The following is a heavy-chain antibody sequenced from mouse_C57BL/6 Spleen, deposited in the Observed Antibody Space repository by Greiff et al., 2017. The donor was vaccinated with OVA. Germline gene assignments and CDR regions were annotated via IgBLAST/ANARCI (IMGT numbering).Heavy chain of an antibody. D-gene: IGHD4-1*01. CDR3: ARANWGGYYAMDY. V-gene: IGHV5-4*03. CDR2: ISDGGSYT. CDR1: GFTFSSYA. Sequence: EVMLVESGGGLVKPGGSLKLSCAASGFTFSSYAMSWVRQTPETRLEWVATISDGGSYTYYPDNVKGRFTISRDNAKNNLYLQMSQLKSEDTARYYCARANWGGYYAMDYWGQGTSVTVSS. J-gene: IGHJ4*01.